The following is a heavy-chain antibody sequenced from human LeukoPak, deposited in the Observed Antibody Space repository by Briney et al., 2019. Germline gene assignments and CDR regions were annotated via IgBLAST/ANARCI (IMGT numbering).Heavy chain of an antibody. CDR3: AIYPDTAMVEYYFDY. D-gene: IGHD5-18*01. CDR2: ISSSSSYI. J-gene: IGHJ4*02. CDR1: GFTFSSYS. V-gene: IGHV3-21*01. Sequence: PGGSLRLSCAASGFTFSSYSMNWVRQAPGKGLEWVSSISSSSSYIYYADSVKGRFTISRDNAKNSLYLQMNSLRAEDTAVYYCAIYPDTAMVEYYFDYWGQGTLVTVS.